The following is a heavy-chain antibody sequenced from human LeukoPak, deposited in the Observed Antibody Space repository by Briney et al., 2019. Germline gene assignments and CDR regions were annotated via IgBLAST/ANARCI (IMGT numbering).Heavy chain of an antibody. CDR3: ASSQLGPYYYYGMDV. V-gene: IGHV4-59*12. D-gene: IGHD3-16*01. CDR1: GGSISSYY. Sequence: SETLSLTCTVSGGSISSYYWSWIRQPPGKGLEWIGYIYYSGSTNYNPSLKSRVTTSVDTSKNQFSLKLSSVTAADTAVYYCASSQLGPYYYYGMDVWGQGTTVTVSS. CDR2: IYYSGST. J-gene: IGHJ6*02.